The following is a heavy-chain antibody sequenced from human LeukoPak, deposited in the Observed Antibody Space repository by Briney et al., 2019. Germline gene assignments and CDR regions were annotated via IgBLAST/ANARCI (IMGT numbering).Heavy chain of an antibody. CDR3: ARGGMANAPREHYYYGLDV. J-gene: IGHJ6*02. V-gene: IGHV3-74*01. CDR1: GFTFSSYW. D-gene: IGHD5-24*01. Sequence: GGSLRLSCAASGFTFSSYWMHWVRQAPGKGLVWVSRINIAGSSTIYADSVKGRFTISRDNAKNTLYLQMNSLRAEDTAVYYCARGGMANAPREHYYYGLDVWDQGTTVTVSS. CDR2: INIAGSST.